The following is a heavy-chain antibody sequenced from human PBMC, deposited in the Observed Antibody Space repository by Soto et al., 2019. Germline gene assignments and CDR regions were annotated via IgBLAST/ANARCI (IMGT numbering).Heavy chain of an antibody. Sequence: GGSLRLSCAASGFPFSTYPMNWVRQVPGKGLEWVSGISGSGISTFYADSVKGRFTISRDNSKNTVYLQMNRLRAEDTALYYCVKLPVTTASYYYFGMDVWGQGTTVTVS. CDR2: ISGSGIST. CDR3: VKLPVTTASYYYFGMDV. D-gene: IGHD4-4*01. V-gene: IGHV3-23*01. CDR1: GFPFSTYP. J-gene: IGHJ6*02.